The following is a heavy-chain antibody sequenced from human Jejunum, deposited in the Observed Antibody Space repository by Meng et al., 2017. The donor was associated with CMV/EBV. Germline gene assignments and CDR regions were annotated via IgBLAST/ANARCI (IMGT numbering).Heavy chain of an antibody. V-gene: IGHV4-4*01. D-gene: IGHD2-8*02. CDR1: GDSISRNNS. CDR2: ISHSGIT. CDR3: ARSSGYWSLDY. Sequence: VSGDSISRNNSWSWVRQPPGKGLEWIGEISHSGITKYTPSLKSRVTISVDKTKNYFSLNLISVTAADTGVYFCARSSGYWSLDYWGQGTLVTVSS. J-gene: IGHJ4*02.